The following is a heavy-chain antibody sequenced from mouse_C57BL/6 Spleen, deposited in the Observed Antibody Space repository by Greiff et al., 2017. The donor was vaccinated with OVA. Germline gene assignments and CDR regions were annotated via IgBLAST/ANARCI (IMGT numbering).Heavy chain of an antibody. Sequence: VQLQESGAELVKPGASVKISCKASGYAFSSYWMNWVKQRPGKGLEWIGKIYPGDGDTNYNGKFKGKATMTADKSSSTAYMQLSSLTSEDSAVYFCAREEGANFYYWGQGTTLTVSS. CDR3: AREEGANFYY. D-gene: IGHD6-1*01. V-gene: IGHV1-80*01. J-gene: IGHJ2*01. CDR2: IYPGDGDT. CDR1: GYAFSSYW.